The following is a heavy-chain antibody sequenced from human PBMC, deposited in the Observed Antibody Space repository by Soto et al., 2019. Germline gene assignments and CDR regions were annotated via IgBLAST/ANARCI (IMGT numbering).Heavy chain of an antibody. CDR1: GGTFSSYA. J-gene: IGHJ4*02. CDR2: IIPIFGTA. V-gene: IGHV1-69*13. D-gene: IGHD3-3*01. CDR3: AKVRSTTIFDVVSLFDY. Sequence: ASVKVSCKXSGGTFSSYAISWVRQAPGQGLEWMGGIIPIFGTANYAQKFQGRVTITADESTSTAYMELNSLRAEDTAVYYCAKVRSTTIFDVVSLFDYWGQGTLVTVSS.